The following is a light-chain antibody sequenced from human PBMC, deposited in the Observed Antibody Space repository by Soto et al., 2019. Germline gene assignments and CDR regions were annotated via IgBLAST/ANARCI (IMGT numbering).Light chain of an antibody. CDR2: SND. CDR1: SSNIGTNY. Sequence: QSVLTQSPSASGTPGQRVTISCSGTSSNIGTNYVYWYQQLPGPAPKVLIYSNDKRPSGVPDRCSGSKSGTSASLAISGLRSEDEDDYYCAAWDDSLRGPLFGGGTKLTVL. V-gene: IGLV1-47*01. CDR3: AAWDDSLRGPL. J-gene: IGLJ2*01.